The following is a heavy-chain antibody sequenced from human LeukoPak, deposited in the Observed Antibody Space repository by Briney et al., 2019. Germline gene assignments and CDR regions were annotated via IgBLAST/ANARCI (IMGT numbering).Heavy chain of an antibody. J-gene: IGHJ3*02. Sequence: SVKVSCKASGGTFSSYAISWVRQAPGQGLEWMGGIIPIYGTANYAQKFQGRVTITADESTSTAYMELSSLRSEDTAVYYCARIVGDSGWYRSNAFDIWGQGTMVTVSS. D-gene: IGHD6-19*01. CDR3: ARIVGDSGWYRSNAFDI. CDR2: IIPIYGTA. CDR1: GGTFSSYA. V-gene: IGHV1-69*13.